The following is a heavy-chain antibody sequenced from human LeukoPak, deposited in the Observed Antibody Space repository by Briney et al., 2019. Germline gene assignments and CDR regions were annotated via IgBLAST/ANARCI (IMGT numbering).Heavy chain of an antibody. CDR3: ARDSSWAFDY. D-gene: IGHD6-13*01. V-gene: IGHV3-48*01. CDR2: ISVGSDIT. J-gene: IGHJ4*02. CDR1: GFTFTSYS. Sequence: PGGSLRLSCAASGFTFTSYSMNWVRQAPGKGLEWVSYISVGSDITYYADSVKGRFTIYRDNAKNSLYLQMNSLRVEDTAVYYCARDSSWAFDYWGQGTLVTVSS.